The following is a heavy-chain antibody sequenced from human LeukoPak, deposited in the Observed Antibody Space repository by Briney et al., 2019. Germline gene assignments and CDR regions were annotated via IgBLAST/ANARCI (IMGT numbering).Heavy chain of an antibody. J-gene: IGHJ4*02. D-gene: IGHD3-10*01. CDR3: ARDSGGADTDYYFDY. Sequence: SETLSLTCTVSGGSISSYYWSWIRQPPGKGLEWIGYIYYSGSTNYNPSLKSRVTISVDTSKNQFSLKLNSVTAADTAVYYCARDSGGADTDYYFDYWGQGTLVTVSS. CDR1: GGSISSYY. CDR2: IYYSGST. V-gene: IGHV4-59*01.